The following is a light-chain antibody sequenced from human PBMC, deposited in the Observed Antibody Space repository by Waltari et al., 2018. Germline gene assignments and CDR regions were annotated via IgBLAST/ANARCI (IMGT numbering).Light chain of an antibody. CDR3: QQYDGEVVT. CDR1: QSVTSIS. Sequence: EIVLTQSPGPLSLSHVARAPLSCRASQSVTSISLTWYQQKRGQAPRLLIYGTSSRATGIPYRFSGSGSGTDFTLTISRLEPEDFAVYYCQQYDGEVVTFGGGTKVEI. J-gene: IGKJ4*01. V-gene: IGKV3-20*01. CDR2: GTS.